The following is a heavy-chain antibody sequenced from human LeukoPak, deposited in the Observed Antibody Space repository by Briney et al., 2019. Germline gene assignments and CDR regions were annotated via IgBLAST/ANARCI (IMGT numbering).Heavy chain of an antibody. CDR3: AKDRPFGDFRRRDPDF. CDR2: ITGHGGTT. V-gene: IGHV3-23*01. J-gene: IGHJ4*02. CDR1: RCTFSSYA. Sequence: GGCLRLSCAASRCTFSSYAMSWVRQAPGKGLEWVSSITGHGGTTYYADSVRGRFTVSRDNSNNTLYLQMNSLRAEDTAVYYCAKDRPFGDFRRRDPDFWGQGTLVTVSS. D-gene: IGHD4-17*01.